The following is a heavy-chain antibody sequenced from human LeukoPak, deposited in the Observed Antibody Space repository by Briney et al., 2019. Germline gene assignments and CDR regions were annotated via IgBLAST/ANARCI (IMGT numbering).Heavy chain of an antibody. J-gene: IGHJ4*02. CDR3: AKEGGIVVVPAASTTRLDLDY. CDR2: ISYDGSNK. Sequence: GGSLRLSCAASGFTFSSYGMHWVRQAPGKGLEWVAVISYDGSNKYYADSVKGRFTISRDNSKSTLYLQMNSLRAEDTAVYYCAKEGGIVVVPAASTTRLDLDYWGQGTLVTVSS. CDR1: GFTFSSYG. V-gene: IGHV3-30*18. D-gene: IGHD2-2*01.